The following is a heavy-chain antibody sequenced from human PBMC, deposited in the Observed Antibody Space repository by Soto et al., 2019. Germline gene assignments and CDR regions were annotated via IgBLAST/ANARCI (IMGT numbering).Heavy chain of an antibody. CDR3: ARAVRSGSYPYSYYGMDV. Sequence: EVQVVESGGGLVQPGGSLRLSCAASGFTFSNYWMQWVRQAPGKGLVWVSRINSDGSSTSYADSVKGRFTISRDNAKNTLYLQMTSLRAEDTAVYYCARAVRSGSYPYSYYGMDVWGQGTTVTVSS. CDR1: GFTFSNYW. D-gene: IGHD3-10*01. J-gene: IGHJ6*02. V-gene: IGHV3-74*01. CDR2: INSDGSST.